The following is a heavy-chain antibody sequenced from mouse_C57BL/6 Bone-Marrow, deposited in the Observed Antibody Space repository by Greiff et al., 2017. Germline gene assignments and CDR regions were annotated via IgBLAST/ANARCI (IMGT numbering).Heavy chain of an antibody. J-gene: IGHJ1*03. V-gene: IGHV5-6*01. CDR2: ISSGGSYT. Sequence: VQLQQSGGDLVKPGGSLKLSCAASGFTFSSYGMSWVRQTPDKRLEWVATISSGGSYTYYPDSVKGRFTISRDNAKNTLYLQMSSLKSEDTAMYYCARHAWLLWYFDVWGTGTTVTVSS. CDR1: GFTFSSYG. D-gene: IGHD2-3*01. CDR3: ARHAWLLWYFDV.